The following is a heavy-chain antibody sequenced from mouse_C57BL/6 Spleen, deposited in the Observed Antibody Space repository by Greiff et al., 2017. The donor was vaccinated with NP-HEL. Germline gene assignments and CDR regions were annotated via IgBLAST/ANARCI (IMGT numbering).Heavy chain of an antibody. Sequence: EVKLVESGGGLVKPGGSLKLSCAASGFTFSSYAMSWVRQTPEKRLEWVATISDGGSYTYYPDNVKGRFPISRDNAKNNLYLQMSHLKSEETARYYCERDWDGVEYWGQGTTLTVSS. CDR1: GFTFSSYA. CDR3: ERDWDGVEY. V-gene: IGHV5-4*01. J-gene: IGHJ2*01. D-gene: IGHD4-1*01. CDR2: ISDGGSYT.